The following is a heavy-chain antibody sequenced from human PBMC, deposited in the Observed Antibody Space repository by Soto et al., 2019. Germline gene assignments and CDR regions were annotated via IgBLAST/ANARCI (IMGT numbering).Heavy chain of an antibody. J-gene: IGHJ4*02. D-gene: IGHD2-21*02. CDR2: INAGNGNT. Sequence: ASVKVSCKASAYTFTNYAMHWVCQAPGQRLEWVGWINAGNGNTKYSQKFQGRVTITRDTSASTAYMELSSLRSEDTAVYYCARSIVVVTALDYWGQGTLVTVSS. V-gene: IGHV1-3*01. CDR1: AYTFTNYA. CDR3: ARSIVVVTALDY.